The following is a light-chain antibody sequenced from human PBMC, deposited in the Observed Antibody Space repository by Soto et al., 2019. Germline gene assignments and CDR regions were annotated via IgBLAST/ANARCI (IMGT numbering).Light chain of an antibody. J-gene: IGKJ1*01. V-gene: IGKV3-15*01. CDR2: DSP. Sequence: EIVMTHSPATLSVSPGEIATLSCRASQSVSSHVVWYQQKPGQAPRLLMSDSPTGAAGIPARFSGSRPGTEFNLTISSVQSDDSAIYYCQQFGDWPSFGLGTKVDIK. CDR1: QSVSSH. CDR3: QQFGDWPS.